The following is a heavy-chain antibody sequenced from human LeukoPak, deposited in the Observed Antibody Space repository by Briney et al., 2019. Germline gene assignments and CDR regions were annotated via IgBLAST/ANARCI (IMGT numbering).Heavy chain of an antibody. J-gene: IGHJ5*02. CDR3: ARSPVMYGEFGGRFDP. CDR2: ITYSGST. D-gene: IGHD4-17*01. CDR1: GGSINNYY. V-gene: IGHV4-59*12. Sequence: SETLSLTCTVSGGSINNYYWSWIRQPPGKRLEWIGRITYSGSTNYNPSPKSRVTISVDTSSNQFSLKLSSVTAVDTAMYYCARSPVMYGEFGGRFDPWGQGALVTVSS.